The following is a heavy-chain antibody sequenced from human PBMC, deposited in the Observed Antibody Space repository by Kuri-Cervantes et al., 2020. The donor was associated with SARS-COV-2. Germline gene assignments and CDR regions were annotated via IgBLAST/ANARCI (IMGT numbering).Heavy chain of an antibody. CDR1: GGSISSYY. J-gene: IGHJ5*02. Sequence: SETLSLTCTVSGGSISSYYWSWIRQPPGKGLEWIGYIYYSGSTNYNPSLKSRVTISVDTSKNQFSLKLSSVTAADTAEYYCARGGIAARPGWFDPWGQGTLVTVSS. D-gene: IGHD6-6*01. CDR2: IYYSGST. CDR3: ARGGIAARPGWFDP. V-gene: IGHV4-59*12.